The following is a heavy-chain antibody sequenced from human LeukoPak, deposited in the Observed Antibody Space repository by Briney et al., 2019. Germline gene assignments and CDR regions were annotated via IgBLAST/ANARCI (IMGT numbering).Heavy chain of an antibody. CDR3: AKGERQNRLASAADY. V-gene: IGHV3-23*01. CDR2: ISASGGST. J-gene: IGHJ4*02. D-gene: IGHD6-13*01. Sequence: PGGSLRLPCAASGFTFSSYAMSWVRQAPGKGLEWVSAISASGGSTYYADSVKGRFTISRDNSKNTLYLQMNSLRAEDTAVFYCAKGERQNRLASAADYWGQGALVTVSS. CDR1: GFTFSSYA.